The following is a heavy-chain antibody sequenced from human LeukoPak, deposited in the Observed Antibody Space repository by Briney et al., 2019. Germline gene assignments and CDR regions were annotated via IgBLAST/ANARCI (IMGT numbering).Heavy chain of an antibody. CDR1: GFTFSYFG. Sequence: GGSLRLSCAASGFTFSYFGMHWVRQAPGRGLEWVSYISSSSNIIYYADSVKGRFTISRDNAKNSLYLQMNSLRAEDTAVYYCASVYYYDSSGIDYWGQGTLVTVSS. J-gene: IGHJ4*02. CDR2: ISSSSNII. CDR3: ASVYYYDSSGIDY. V-gene: IGHV3-48*01. D-gene: IGHD3-22*01.